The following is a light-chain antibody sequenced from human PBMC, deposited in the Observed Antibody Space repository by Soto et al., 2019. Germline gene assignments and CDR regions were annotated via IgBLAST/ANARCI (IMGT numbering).Light chain of an antibody. CDR1: QSVTSTY. Sequence: EIVLTQSPGTLSSSPGERATLSCRASQSVTSTYLAWYQQKPGQAPRLLIYGASRRATGIPDRFSGSGSGTDFTLTISRLEPEDFAVYYCQQYGSSPLYTFGQGTKLEI. CDR3: QQYGSSPLYT. J-gene: IGKJ2*01. CDR2: GAS. V-gene: IGKV3-20*01.